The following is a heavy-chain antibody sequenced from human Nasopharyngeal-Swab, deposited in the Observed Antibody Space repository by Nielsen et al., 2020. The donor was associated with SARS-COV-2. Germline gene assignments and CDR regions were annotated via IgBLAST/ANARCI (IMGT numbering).Heavy chain of an antibody. CDR2: IYYSGST. J-gene: IGHJ6*02. V-gene: IGHV4-39*07. CDR3: VGSSWYGDYYYYYGTDV. CDR1: GGSISSSSYY. Sequence: SETLSLTCTVSGGSISSSSYYWGWIRQPPGKGLEWIGSIYYSGSTYYNPSLKSRVTISVDTSKSQFSLKLSSVTAADTAVYYCVGSSWYGDYYYYYGTDVWGQGTTVTVSS. D-gene: IGHD6-13*01.